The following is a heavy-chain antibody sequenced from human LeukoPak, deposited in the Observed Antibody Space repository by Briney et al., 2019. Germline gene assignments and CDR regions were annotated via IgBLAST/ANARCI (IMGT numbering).Heavy chain of an antibody. V-gene: IGHV3-74*01. CDR3: VRYLSGWYYFDW. J-gene: IGHJ4*02. D-gene: IGHD6-19*01. CDR2: INGDASSI. CDR1: GFTFSNYW. Sequence: GGSLRLSCAASGFTFSNYWMQWVRQAPGKGLVWVSRINGDASSISYADSVKGRFTISRDNSKNTLYLQINSLTAEDTAIYYCVRYLSGWYYFDWWGQGTLVTVSS.